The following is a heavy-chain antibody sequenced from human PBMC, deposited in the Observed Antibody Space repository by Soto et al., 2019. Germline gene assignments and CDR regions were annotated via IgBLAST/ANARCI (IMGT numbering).Heavy chain of an antibody. CDR3: ARPSGYYLPFDY. J-gene: IGHJ4*02. V-gene: IGHV1-18*04. CDR2: ISAYNGNT. Sequence: ASVKVSWKASGYTFTSYGISRVRQAPGQGLEWMGWISAYNGNTNYAQKLQGRVTMTTDTSTSTAYMELRSLRSDDTAVYYCARPSGYYLPFDYWGQGTLVTVSS. D-gene: IGHD3-3*01. CDR1: GYTFTSYG.